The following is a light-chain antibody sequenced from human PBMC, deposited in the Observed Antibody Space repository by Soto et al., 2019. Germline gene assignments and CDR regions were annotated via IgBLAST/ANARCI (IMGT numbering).Light chain of an antibody. Sequence: QSALAQPASVSGSPGQSITISCTGTSSDVGGFNYVSWYQQHPGKAPKLMIYDVTNRPSGVSYRFSGSKSGNTASLTISGLQAEDEADYYCNSYTSSSTYVFGTETKLPVL. J-gene: IGLJ1*01. CDR3: NSYTSSSTYV. V-gene: IGLV2-14*03. CDR2: DVT. CDR1: SSDVGGFNY.